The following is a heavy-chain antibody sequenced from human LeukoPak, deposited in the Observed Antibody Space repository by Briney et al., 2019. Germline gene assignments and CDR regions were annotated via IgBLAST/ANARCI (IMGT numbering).Heavy chain of an antibody. J-gene: IGHJ6*03. CDR1: GFTFSSYG. CDR3: ARDPGAPWHYYMDV. CDR2: IRYDGSNK. D-gene: IGHD3-10*01. V-gene: IGHV3-30*02. Sequence: SGGSLRLSCAASGFTFSSYGMHWVRQAPGKGLEWVAFIRYDGSNKYYADSVKGRFTISRDNSKNTLYLQMNSLRAEDTAVYYCARDPGAPWHYYMDVWGKGTTVTVSS.